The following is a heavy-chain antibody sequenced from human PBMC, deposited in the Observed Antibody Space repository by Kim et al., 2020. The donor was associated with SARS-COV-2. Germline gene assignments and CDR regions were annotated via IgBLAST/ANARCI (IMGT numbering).Heavy chain of an antibody. J-gene: IGHJ4*02. V-gene: IGHV3-7*03. CDR3: ARTSSAYFDY. CDR2: IKQDGSET. Sequence: GGSLRLSCAASGFTFATHWMTWVRQAPGKGLEWVANIKQDGSETYSVDSVQGRFTISRDNAKSSLYLQMNSLRADDTAGYYCARTSSAYFDYWGQGTLVPVPS. D-gene: IGHD2-2*01. CDR1: GFTFATHW.